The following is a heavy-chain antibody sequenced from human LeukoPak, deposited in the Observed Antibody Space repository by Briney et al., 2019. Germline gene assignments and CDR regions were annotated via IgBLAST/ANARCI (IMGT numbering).Heavy chain of an antibody. V-gene: IGHV3-7*01. J-gene: IGHJ4*02. D-gene: IGHD6-13*01. CDR3: AREQQLVQFDY. CDR2: IKQDGSEK. Sequence: GGSLRLSCAAPGFTFSSYWMSWVRQAPGKGLEWVANIKQDGSEKYYVDSVKGRFTISRDNAKNSLYLQMNSLRAEDTAVYYCAREQQLVQFDYWGQGTLVTVSS. CDR1: GFTFSSYW.